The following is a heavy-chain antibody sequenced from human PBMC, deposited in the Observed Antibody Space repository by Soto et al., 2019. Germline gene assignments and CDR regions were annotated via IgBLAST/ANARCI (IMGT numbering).Heavy chain of an antibody. CDR2: IYYSGGT. CDR3: ARQVTIIAAAGLNYYYYYGMDV. Sequence: SETLSLTCTVSGGSISSSSYYWGWIRQPPGKGLEWIGSIYYSGGTYYNPSLKSRVTISVDTSKNQFSLKLSSVTAADTAVYYCARQVTIIAAAGLNYYYYYGMDVWGQGTTVTVSS. V-gene: IGHV4-39*01. CDR1: GGSISSSSYY. D-gene: IGHD6-13*01. J-gene: IGHJ6*02.